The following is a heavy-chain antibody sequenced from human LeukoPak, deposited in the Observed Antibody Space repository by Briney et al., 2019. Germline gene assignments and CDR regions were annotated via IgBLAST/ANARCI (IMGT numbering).Heavy chain of an antibody. CDR2: ISSSSSYI. CDR1: GFTFSSYS. V-gene: IGHV3-21*01. Sequence: KPGGSLRLSCAASGFTFSSYSMNWVRQAPGKGLEWVSSISSSSSYIYYADSVKGRFTISRDNAKNSLYLQMNSLRAEDTAVYHCARGATGWYDYWGQGTLVTVSS. J-gene: IGHJ4*02. CDR3: ARGATGWYDY. D-gene: IGHD6-19*01.